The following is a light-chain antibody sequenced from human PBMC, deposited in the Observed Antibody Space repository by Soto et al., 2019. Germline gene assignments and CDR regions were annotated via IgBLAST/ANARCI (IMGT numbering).Light chain of an antibody. Sequence: SYELTQPLSVSVALGQTARITCGGNNIGSKNVHWYQQRPGQAPVVVIYRDYHRPAGIPERFSGSNSGNTATLTISRAQAGDEADYSCQVWDISTAVVFCGGTKLTVL. CDR3: QVWDISTAVV. V-gene: IGLV3-9*01. J-gene: IGLJ2*01. CDR1: NIGSKN. CDR2: RDY.